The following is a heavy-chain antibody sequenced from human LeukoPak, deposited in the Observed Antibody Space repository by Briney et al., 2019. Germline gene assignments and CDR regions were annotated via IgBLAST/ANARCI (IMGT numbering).Heavy chain of an antibody. V-gene: IGHV5-51*01. CDR3: ARQERYFDSPHLNAFDI. CDR2: IYPGDSDT. J-gene: IGHJ3*02. D-gene: IGHD3-9*01. CDR1: GYSFTSYW. Sequence: GESLKISCKGSGYSFTSYWIGWVRQMPGKGLEWMGIIYPGDSDTRYSPSFQGQVTISADKSISTAYLQWSSLKASDTAMYYCARQERYFDSPHLNAFDIWGQGTMVTVPS.